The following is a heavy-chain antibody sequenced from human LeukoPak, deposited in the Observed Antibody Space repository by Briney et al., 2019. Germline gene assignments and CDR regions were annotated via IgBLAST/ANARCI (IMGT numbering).Heavy chain of an antibody. V-gene: IGHV4-39*07. J-gene: IGHJ4*02. CDR1: GGSISSSSYY. CDR2: IHYSGST. D-gene: IGHD3-10*01. Sequence: SETLSLTCTVSGGSISSSSYYWGWIRQPPGKGLEWIGSIHYSGSTYYNPSLKSRVTMSVDTSKNQFSLKLSSVTAADTAVYYCASRSITMVRGALDYWGQGTLVTVSS. CDR3: ASRSITMVRGALDY.